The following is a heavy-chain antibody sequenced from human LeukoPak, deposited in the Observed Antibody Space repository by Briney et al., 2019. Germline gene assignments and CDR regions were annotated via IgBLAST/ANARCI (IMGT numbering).Heavy chain of an antibody. CDR2: MYGDGDA. D-gene: IGHD6-13*01. V-gene: IGHV4-4*07. CDR1: GDSINSNY. J-gene: IGHJ4*02. Sequence: SESLSLTCTVSGDSINSNYWSWIRQPAGQGLQWIGRMYGDGDANNNPSLKSRVTMSVDTSKNQFSLKLNFVTAADTAVYYCARGPQIAASGHFDCWGQGTLVTVSS. CDR3: ARGPQIAASGHFDC.